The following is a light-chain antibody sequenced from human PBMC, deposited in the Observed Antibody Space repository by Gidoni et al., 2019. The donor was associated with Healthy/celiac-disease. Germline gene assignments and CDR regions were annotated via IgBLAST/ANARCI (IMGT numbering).Light chain of an antibody. CDR2: WAS. CDR1: QSVLYSSNNKNY. CDR3: QQYYSTPIT. Sequence: IVMTQSPDFLAVSLCERATINCKSSQSVLYSSNNKNYLAWYQQKPGQPPKLLIYWASTRESGVPERFSGSGSGTDFTLTISSLQAEDVAVYYCQQYYSTPITFGQGTRLEIK. V-gene: IGKV4-1*01. J-gene: IGKJ5*01.